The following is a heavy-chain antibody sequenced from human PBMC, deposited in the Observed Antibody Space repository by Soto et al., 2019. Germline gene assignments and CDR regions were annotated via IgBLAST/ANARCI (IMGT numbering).Heavy chain of an antibody. V-gene: IGHV1-2*02. CDR2: INPNSGGT. CDR3: ARVRFLEWSPYNWFDP. D-gene: IGHD3-3*01. CDR1: GYTFTGYY. Sequence: ASVKVSCKASGYTFTGYYMHWVRQAPGQGLEWMGWINPNSGGTNYARKFQGRVTMTRDTSISTAYMELSRLRSDDTAVYYCARVRFLEWSPYNWFDPWGQGTLVTVSS. J-gene: IGHJ5*02.